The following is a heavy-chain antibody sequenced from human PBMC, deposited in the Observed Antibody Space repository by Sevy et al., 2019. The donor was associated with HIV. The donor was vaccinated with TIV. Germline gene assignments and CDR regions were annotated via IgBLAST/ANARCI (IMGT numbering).Heavy chain of an antibody. CDR3: ARMNYSASAPGSWFDP. D-gene: IGHD1-26*01. V-gene: IGHV4-59*01. J-gene: IGHJ5*02. Sequence: SETLSLTCTVSGGSISSYYWSWIRQPPGKGLERIAYMYYSGITNYSPSLKSRLTISIDTSKNHFSLKLRSVTAADTAVYYCARMNYSASAPGSWFDPWCQGTLVTVSS. CDR2: MYYSGIT. CDR1: GGSISSYY.